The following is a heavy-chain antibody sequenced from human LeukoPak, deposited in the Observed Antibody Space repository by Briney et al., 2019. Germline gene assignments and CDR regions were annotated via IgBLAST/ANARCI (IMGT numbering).Heavy chain of an antibody. CDR3: ARVGDYGDYVNWFDP. D-gene: IGHD4-17*01. CDR1: GYSFSRVYY. V-gene: IGHV4-38-2*02. Sequence: SETLSLTCTVSGYSFSRVYYWGWIRQPPGKGLEGIGSGYHIGSTYFNPSLRSRVTILIDIFKNQFSLKMSSVTAADTAIYYCARVGDYGDYVNWFDPWGPGTLVTVSS. J-gene: IGHJ5*02. CDR2: GYHIGST.